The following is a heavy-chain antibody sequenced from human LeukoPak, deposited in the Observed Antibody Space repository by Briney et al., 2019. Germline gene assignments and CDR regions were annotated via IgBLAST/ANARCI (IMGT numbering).Heavy chain of an antibody. V-gene: IGHV1-24*01. CDR1: GYTFTSYG. D-gene: IGHD2-2*01. CDR3: ARLAIVVVPAATGDAFDI. Sequence: GASVKVSCKASGYTFTSYGISWVRQAPGKGLEWMGGFDPEDGETIYAQKFQGRVTMTEDTSTDTAYMELSSLRSEDTAVYYCARLAIVVVPAATGDAFDIWGQGTMVTVSS. J-gene: IGHJ3*02. CDR2: FDPEDGET.